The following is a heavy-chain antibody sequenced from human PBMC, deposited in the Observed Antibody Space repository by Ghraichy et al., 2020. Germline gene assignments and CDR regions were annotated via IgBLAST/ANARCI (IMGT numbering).Heavy chain of an antibody. V-gene: IGHV4-34*01. CDR1: GGSFSGYY. CDR3: ARGDVY. CDR2: INHSGST. Sequence: SETLSLTCAVYGGSFSGYYWSWIRQPPGKGLDWIGEINHSGSTNYNPSLKSRVTISVDTSKNQFSLKLSSVTAADTAVYYCARGDVYWGQGTLVTVSS. J-gene: IGHJ4*02.